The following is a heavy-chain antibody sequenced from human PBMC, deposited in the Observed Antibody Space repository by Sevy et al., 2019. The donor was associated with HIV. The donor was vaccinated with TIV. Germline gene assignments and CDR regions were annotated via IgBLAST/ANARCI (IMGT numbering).Heavy chain of an antibody. V-gene: IGHV3-23*01. CDR3: AKGSQYYYDSGTYYGYFYYMDV. CDR1: GFTFSSYA. J-gene: IGHJ6*03. Sequence: GGSLRLSCAASGFTFSSYAMCWVRQAPGKGLEWVSTFSDSNTYYADSVKGRFTISRDNSKNTLYLQMNSLRAEDTAVYYCAKGSQYYYDSGTYYGYFYYMDVWGKGTTVTVSS. CDR2: FSDSNT. D-gene: IGHD3-10*01.